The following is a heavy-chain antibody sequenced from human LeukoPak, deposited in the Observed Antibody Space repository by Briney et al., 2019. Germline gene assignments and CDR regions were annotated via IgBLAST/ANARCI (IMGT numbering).Heavy chain of an antibody. D-gene: IGHD4-23*01. V-gene: IGHV3-48*03. Sequence: GGSLRLSCAASGFTFSSYEMRWVRQAPGKGLEWVSYISSSGSTIYYADSVKGRFTISRDNAKNSLYLQMNSLRAEDTAVYYCARDYGGSSPSDYWGQGTLVTVSS. CDR1: GFTFSSYE. CDR3: ARDYGGSSPSDY. J-gene: IGHJ4*02. CDR2: ISSSGSTI.